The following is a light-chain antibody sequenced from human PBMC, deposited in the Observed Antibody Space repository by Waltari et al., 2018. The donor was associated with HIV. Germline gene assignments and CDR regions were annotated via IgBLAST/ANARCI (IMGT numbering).Light chain of an antibody. CDR1: NSNIGSNT. CDR3: AAWADSLNGPV. J-gene: IGLJ3*02. CDR2: NNN. V-gene: IGLV1-44*01. Sequence: QSVLIQPPSASGTPGQRVSISCSGSNSNIGSNTVHWYQYTPGTAPKLLIYNNNQRPSGVPDRFSGSKSGTSASLAISGLQSEDEADYFCAAWADSLNGPVFGGGTKLTVL.